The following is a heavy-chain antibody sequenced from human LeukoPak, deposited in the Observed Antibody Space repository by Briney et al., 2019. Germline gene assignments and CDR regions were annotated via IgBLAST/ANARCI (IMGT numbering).Heavy chain of an antibody. Sequence: GESLRLSCAASGFTFSGYWMSWVRQTPEKGLEWVANIRQDGYEKYYVDSVKGRFTISRDNAKNSFYLQMNSLRADDTAIYYCARDKIVGPTTLDYWGQGTLVTVSS. J-gene: IGHJ4*02. D-gene: IGHD1-26*01. CDR2: IRQDGYEK. CDR1: GFTFSGYW. V-gene: IGHV3-7*01. CDR3: ARDKIVGPTTLDY.